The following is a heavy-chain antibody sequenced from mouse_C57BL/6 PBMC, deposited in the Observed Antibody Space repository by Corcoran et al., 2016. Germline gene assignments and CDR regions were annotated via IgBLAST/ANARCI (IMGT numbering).Heavy chain of an antibody. Sequence: QIQLVQSGPELKKPGETVKISCKASGYTFTTYGMSWVKKDPGKGLKWMGWINTYSGVPTYADDFKGRFAFSLETSASTAYLQINNLKNEDTATDFCARSTTVAFYYVDYWGQGTTLTVSS. CDR1: GYTFTTYG. CDR2: INTYSGVP. J-gene: IGHJ2*01. V-gene: IGHV9-3*01. CDR3: ARSTTVAFYYVDY. D-gene: IGHD1-1*01.